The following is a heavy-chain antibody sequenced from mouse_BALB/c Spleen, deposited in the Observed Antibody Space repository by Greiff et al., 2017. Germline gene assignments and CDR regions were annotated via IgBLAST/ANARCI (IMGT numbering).Heavy chain of an antibody. J-gene: IGHJ2*01. V-gene: IGHV5-17*02. D-gene: IGHD6-1*01. CDR3: AREGYATLYYFDY. CDR1: GFSFSSFG. CDR2: ISSGSSTI. Sequence: EVKLVESGGGLVQPGGSRTLSCAASGFSFSSFGMHWVRQAPEKGLEWVAYISSGSSTIYYADTVKGRFIISRDNPKNNRFLQMTSLKSEDTAMYYCAREGYATLYYFDYWGQGTTLTVSS.